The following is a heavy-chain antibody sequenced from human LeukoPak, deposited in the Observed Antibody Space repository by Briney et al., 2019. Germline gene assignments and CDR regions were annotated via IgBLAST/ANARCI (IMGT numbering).Heavy chain of an antibody. Sequence: SETLSLTCTVSGGSISSSSYYWGWIRQPPEKGLEWIGYIYYSGSTNYNPSLKSRVTISVDTSKNQFSLKLSSVTAADTAVYYCARHVHYYYYYGMDVWGQGTTVTVSS. J-gene: IGHJ6*02. CDR1: GGSISSSSYY. V-gene: IGHV4-61*05. CDR3: ARHVHYYYYYGMDV. CDR2: IYYSGST.